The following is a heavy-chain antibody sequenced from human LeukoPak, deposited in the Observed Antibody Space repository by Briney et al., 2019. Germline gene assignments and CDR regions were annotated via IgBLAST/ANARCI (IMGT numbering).Heavy chain of an antibody. CDR3: ATSGATTATTWGGNWFDP. J-gene: IGHJ5*02. Sequence: SETLSLTCTVSGYSISNGYYWGWIRQAPGKGLEWIGNIYHSDSPYYTPSLKSRVTISVDTSKSQFSLKLSSVTAADTAVYYCATSGATTATTWGGNWFDPWGQGALVTVS. CDR2: IYHSDSP. V-gene: IGHV4-38-2*02. CDR1: GYSISNGYY. D-gene: IGHD4-17*01.